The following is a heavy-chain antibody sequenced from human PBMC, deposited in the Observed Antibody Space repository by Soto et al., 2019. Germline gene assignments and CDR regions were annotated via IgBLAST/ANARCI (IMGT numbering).Heavy chain of an antibody. J-gene: IGHJ6*02. CDR1: GFTFSNAW. D-gene: IGHD3-9*01. V-gene: IGHV3-15*01. CDR3: TTEDEDYEILSTTGGYYYYGIDV. CDR2: IKSKTDGGTT. Sequence: GGSLRLSCAAPGFTFSNAWMSWVRQAPGKGLEWVGRIKSKTDGGTTDYAATVKGRFSISRADSKNTLHLQMNSLKTEDTVVYYCTTEDEDYEILSTTGGYYYYGIDVWGQGTTVTVSS.